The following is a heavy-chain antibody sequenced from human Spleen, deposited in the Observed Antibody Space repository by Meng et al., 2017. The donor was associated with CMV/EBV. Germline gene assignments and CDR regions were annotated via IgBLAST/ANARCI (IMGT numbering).Heavy chain of an antibody. CDR1: GGSLRSGDYY. V-gene: IGHV4-30-4*01. CDR2: IYHTGNA. Sequence: GGSLRSGDYYWTWIRQPPGKGPEWIGYIYHTGNAYYNLSLKSRFIISVDTSKNQFSLKLSSVTAADTAVYYCARGRIAGGGTGWFDPWGQGTLVTVSS. D-gene: IGHD6-13*01. CDR3: ARGRIAGGGTGWFDP. J-gene: IGHJ5*02.